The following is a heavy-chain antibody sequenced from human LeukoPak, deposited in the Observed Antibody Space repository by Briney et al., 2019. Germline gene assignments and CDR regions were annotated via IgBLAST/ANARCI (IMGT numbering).Heavy chain of an antibody. D-gene: IGHD1-26*01. CDR1: GCSISSYY. CDR2: IYTSGST. Sequence: PSETLSLTCTVSGCSISSYYWSWIRQPAGKGLEWIGRIYTSGSTNYNPSLKSRVTMSVDTSKNQFSLKLSSVTAADTAVYYCAREGSSGSRYYYYYYMDVWGKGTTVTISS. CDR3: AREGSSGSRYYYYYYMDV. J-gene: IGHJ6*03. V-gene: IGHV4-4*07.